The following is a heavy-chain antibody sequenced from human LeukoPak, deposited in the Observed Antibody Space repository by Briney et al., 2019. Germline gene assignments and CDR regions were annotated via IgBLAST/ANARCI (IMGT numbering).Heavy chain of an antibody. J-gene: IGHJ3*02. CDR2: INHSGST. Sequence: SETLSLTCAVYGGSFSGYYWSWIRQSPGKGLEWIGEINHSGSTNYNPSLKSRVTISVYTSKNQFSLKLSSVTAADTAVYYCARDPAFMKNAFDIWGQGTMVTVSS. V-gene: IGHV4-34*01. D-gene: IGHD3-16*01. CDR1: GGSFSGYY. CDR3: ARDPAFMKNAFDI.